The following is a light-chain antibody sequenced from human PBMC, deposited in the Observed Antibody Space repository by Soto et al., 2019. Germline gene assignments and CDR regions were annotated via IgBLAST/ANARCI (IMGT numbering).Light chain of an antibody. V-gene: IGLV2-14*01. CDR2: DVS. Sequence: QSALTQPASVSGSPGQSITISCTGTSSDVGGYNYVSWYQQHPGKAPKLMIYDVSNRPSGVSNRFSGSKSGNTASLTISGLQAAEEADYYCSSYTSRSTLYVFGTGTKLTVL. CDR1: SSDVGGYNY. J-gene: IGLJ1*01. CDR3: SSYTSRSTLYV.